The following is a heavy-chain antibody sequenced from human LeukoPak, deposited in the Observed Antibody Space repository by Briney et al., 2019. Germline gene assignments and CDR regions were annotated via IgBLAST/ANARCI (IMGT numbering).Heavy chain of an antibody. V-gene: IGHV5-51*01. CDR1: GYSFTGYC. D-gene: IGHD2-2*01. CDR3: ARLPNPKGWFAP. J-gene: IGHJ5*02. Sequence: GASLKISCQGSGYSFTGYCIGWVRQMPGKGLEWMGIIYPGDSDTRYSPSFQGQVTISADKSISTAYLQWSSLKASDTAMYYCARLPNPKGWFAPWGQGTLVTVSS. CDR2: IYPGDSDT.